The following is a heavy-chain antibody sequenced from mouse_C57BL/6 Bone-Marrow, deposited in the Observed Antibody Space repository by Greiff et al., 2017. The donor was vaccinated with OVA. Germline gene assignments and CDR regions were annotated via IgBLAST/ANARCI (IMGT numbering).Heavy chain of an antibody. J-gene: IGHJ2*01. CDR1: GFTFSDYY. D-gene: IGHD4-1*01. CDR2: INYDGSST. Sequence: EVKVVESEGGLVQPGSSMKLSCTASGFTFSDYYMAWVRQVPEKGLEWVANINYDGSSTYYLDSLKSRFIISRDNAKNILYLQMSSLKSEDTATYYCARDPLTGTLDYWGQGTTLTVSS. V-gene: IGHV5-16*01. CDR3: ARDPLTGTLDY.